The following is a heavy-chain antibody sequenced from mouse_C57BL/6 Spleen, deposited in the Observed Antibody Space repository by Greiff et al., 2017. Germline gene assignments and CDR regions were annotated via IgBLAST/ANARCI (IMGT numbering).Heavy chain of an antibody. Sequence: EVKLVESGGGLVQPGGSLKLSCAASGIAFSRYWMSWVRRAPGKGLEWIGEINPDSSTINYAPSLKDKFIISRDNAKNTLYLQMSKVRSEDTALYYCARSYYYGRAWFAYWGQGTLVTVSA. CDR3: ARSYYYGRAWFAY. CDR2: INPDSSTI. D-gene: IGHD1-1*01. CDR1: GIAFSRYW. V-gene: IGHV4-1*01. J-gene: IGHJ3*01.